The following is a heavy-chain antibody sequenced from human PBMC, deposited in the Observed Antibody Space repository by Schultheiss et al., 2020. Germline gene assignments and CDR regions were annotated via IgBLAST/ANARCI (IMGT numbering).Heavy chain of an antibody. D-gene: IGHD3-10*01. J-gene: IGHJ4*02. CDR2: VKPTGNT. CDR1: GGSFSNYY. CDR3: ARAGTLFISGGYEGGNYFDS. V-gene: IGHV4-34*01. Sequence: SETLSLTCAVYGGSFSNYYWTWIRQSPGQGLEWLGEVKPTGNTNYRPSLKGRLTIWVDTSKNQISLNLTSVTAADTAVYYCARAGTLFISGGYEGGNYFDSWGQGTQVTVSS.